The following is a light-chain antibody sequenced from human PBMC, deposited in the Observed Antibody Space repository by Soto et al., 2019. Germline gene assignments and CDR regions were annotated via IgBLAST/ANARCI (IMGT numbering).Light chain of an antibody. J-gene: IGLJ1*01. Sequence: QSALTQPASVSGSPGQSITISCTGTNSDDGGYNYVSWYQQHPGKAPKPMIYDVSNRPSGVSNRFSGSKSGNTASLTISGLQAEDEADYYCTSYTSSGTYVFGTGTKVTV. V-gene: IGLV2-14*01. CDR1: NSDDGGYNY. CDR3: TSYTSSGTYV. CDR2: DVS.